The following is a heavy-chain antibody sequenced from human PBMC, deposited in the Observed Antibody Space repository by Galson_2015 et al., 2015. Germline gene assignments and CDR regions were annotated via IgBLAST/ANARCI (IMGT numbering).Heavy chain of an antibody. V-gene: IGHV6-1*01. D-gene: IGHD2-15*01. CDR2: TYYRTKWYS. CDR1: GDSVSSNRAA. J-gene: IGHJ4*02. CDR3: AREYCSGGSCYSGLDY. Sequence: CAISGDSVSSNRAAWTWIRQSPSRGLEWLGWTYYRTKWYSDYAISVKSRITINPDTSKNQFSLQLNSVIPEDAAVYYCAREYCSGGSCYSGLDYWGQGTLVTVSS.